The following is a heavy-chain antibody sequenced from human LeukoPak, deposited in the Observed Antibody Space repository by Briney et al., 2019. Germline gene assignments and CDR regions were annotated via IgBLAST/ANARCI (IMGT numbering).Heavy chain of an antibody. Sequence: IPSETLSLTCAVYGGSFSGYYWSWIRQPPGKGLEWIGEINHSGSTNYNPSLKSRVTISVDTSKNQFSLKLSSVTAADTAVYYCARDSYSNYVYYYYGMDVWGQGTTVTVSS. J-gene: IGHJ6*02. V-gene: IGHV4-34*01. CDR1: GGSFSGYY. CDR3: ARDSYSNYVYYYYGMDV. D-gene: IGHD4-11*01. CDR2: INHSGST.